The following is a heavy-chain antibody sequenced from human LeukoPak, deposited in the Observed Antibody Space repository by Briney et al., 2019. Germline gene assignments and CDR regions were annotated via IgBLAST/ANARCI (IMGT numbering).Heavy chain of an antibody. Sequence: ASVTVSFKASGYTFTDYYIQWMRQAPGQGLEWMGGINVNNGGTKYARHLQGRVAMTTDTSISTAYMELSRLRSDDTAVYYCARLREGLYHFDHWGQGTLVSVSS. J-gene: IGHJ4*02. CDR1: GYTFTDYY. CDR3: ARLREGLYHFDH. V-gene: IGHV1-2*02. D-gene: IGHD3-16*02. CDR2: INVNNGGT.